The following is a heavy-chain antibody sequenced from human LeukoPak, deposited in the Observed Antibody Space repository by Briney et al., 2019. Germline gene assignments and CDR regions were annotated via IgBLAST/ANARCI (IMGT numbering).Heavy chain of an antibody. CDR2: ISGSGGST. CDR1: GFTFSSYA. V-gene: IGHV3-23*01. CDR3: AKDTQQLGELGYFDY. D-gene: IGHD6-13*01. Sequence: PGGSLRLSCAASGFTFSSYAMSWVRQAPGKGLEWVSAISGSGGSTYYADSVKGRFTISRDNSKNTLYLQMNSLRAEDTAVYYCAKDTQQLGELGYFDYWGQGTLVTVSS. J-gene: IGHJ4*02.